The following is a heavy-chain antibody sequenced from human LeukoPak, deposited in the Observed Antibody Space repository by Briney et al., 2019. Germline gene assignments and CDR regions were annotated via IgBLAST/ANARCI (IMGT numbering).Heavy chain of an antibody. J-gene: IGHJ6*03. CDR1: GFTVSSNY. D-gene: IGHD3-10*01. Sequence: PGGSLRLSCVASGFTVSSNYMSWVRQAPGKGLEWVSVISSGGSTYYADSVKGRFTISRDNSKNTLYLQMNSLRAEDTAVYYCASGSGSYRTPYYYMDVWGTGTTVTVSS. V-gene: IGHV3-53*01. CDR3: ASGSGSYRTPYYYMDV. CDR2: ISSGGST.